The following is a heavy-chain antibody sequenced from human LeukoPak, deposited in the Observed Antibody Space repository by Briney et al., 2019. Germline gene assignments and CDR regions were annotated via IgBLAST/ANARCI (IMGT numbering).Heavy chain of an antibody. D-gene: IGHD6-13*01. J-gene: IGHJ4*02. CDR1: GFMLSSTW. CDR3: VRGSPGYSSSWHAY. Sequence: PGGSLRLSCAASGFMLSSTWMHWVRQAPGKGLVWVSRINSDATSTSYADSVRGRFTISRDGAKNTMYLRMNSLRAEDTAMYYCVRGSPGYSSSWHAYWGQGTLVTVSS. CDR2: INSDATST. V-gene: IGHV3-74*01.